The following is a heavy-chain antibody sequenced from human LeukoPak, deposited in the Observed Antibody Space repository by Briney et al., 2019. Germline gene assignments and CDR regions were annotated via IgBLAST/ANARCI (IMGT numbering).Heavy chain of an antibody. Sequence: GGSLRLSCAASGFTFSNAWMSWVRQAPGKGLEWVGRIKSKTDGGTTDYAAPVKGRFTISRDDSKNTLYLQMNSLKTEDTAVYYCTTCTHMDPSENFDYWGQGTLVTVSS. CDR2: IKSKTDGGTT. J-gene: IGHJ4*02. D-gene: IGHD2-2*01. CDR3: TTCTHMDPSENFDY. V-gene: IGHV3-15*01. CDR1: GFTFSNAW.